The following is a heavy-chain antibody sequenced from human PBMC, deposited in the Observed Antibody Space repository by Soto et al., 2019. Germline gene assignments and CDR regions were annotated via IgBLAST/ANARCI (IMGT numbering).Heavy chain of an antibody. CDR2: ISSSSSTI. CDR1: GFTFSSYS. Sequence: GGSLRLSCAASGFTFSSYSMNWVRQAPGKGLEWVSYISSSSSTIYYADSVKGRFTIPRDNAKNSLYLQMNSLRDEDTAVYYCARDLVLGTPLAFDIWGQGTMVTVSS. D-gene: IGHD2-15*01. CDR3: ARDLVLGTPLAFDI. V-gene: IGHV3-48*02. J-gene: IGHJ3*02.